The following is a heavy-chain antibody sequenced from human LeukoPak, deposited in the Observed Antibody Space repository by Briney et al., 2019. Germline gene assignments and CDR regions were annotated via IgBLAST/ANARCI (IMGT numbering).Heavy chain of an antibody. Sequence: PGGSLRLSCTASGFTFGDYAMNWVRQAPGKGLEWVSIIYSGGSTYYADSVKGRFTISRDNSKNTLYLQMNNLRDEDTAVYYCSIHSSITMMVGWGQGTLVTVSS. V-gene: IGHV3-23*03. J-gene: IGHJ4*02. CDR3: SIHSSITMMVG. CDR2: IYSGGST. CDR1: GFTFGDYA. D-gene: IGHD3-22*01.